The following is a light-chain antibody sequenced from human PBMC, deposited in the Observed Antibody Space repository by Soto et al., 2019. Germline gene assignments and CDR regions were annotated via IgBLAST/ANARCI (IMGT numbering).Light chain of an antibody. CDR1: QSVLYSSNNKNY. CDR2: WAS. J-gene: IGKJ2*01. CDR3: QQFYTTLGT. V-gene: IGKV4-1*01. Sequence: DIVMTQSPDSLAVSLGERATINCKSSQSVLYSSNNKNYLAWYQQKPGQPPRKLISWASARESGVPDRFSGSGSGTDFTLTISSLQAEDVAVYYCQQFYTTLGTFGQGTKLEIQ.